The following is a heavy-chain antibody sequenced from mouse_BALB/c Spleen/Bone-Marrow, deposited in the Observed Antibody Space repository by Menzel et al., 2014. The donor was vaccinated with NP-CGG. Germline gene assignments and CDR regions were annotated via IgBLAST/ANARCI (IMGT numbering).Heavy chain of an antibody. CDR1: GFTFSDYY. CDR2: ISNGGGST. Sequence: EVQVVESGGGLVQPGGSLKLSCATSGFTFSDYYMYWVRQTPEKRLEWVAYISNGGGSTYYPDTVKGRFTISRDNAKNTQYLQMSRLKSEDTAMYYCARHNYDETWFAYWGQGTLVTVSA. J-gene: IGHJ3*01. CDR3: ARHNYDETWFAY. D-gene: IGHD2-4*01. V-gene: IGHV5-12*02.